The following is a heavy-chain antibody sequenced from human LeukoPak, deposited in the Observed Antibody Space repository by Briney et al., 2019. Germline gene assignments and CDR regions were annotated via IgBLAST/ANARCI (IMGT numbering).Heavy chain of an antibody. D-gene: IGHD3-22*01. CDR3: ARDRLGDYDHSGYYDK. V-gene: IGHV3-11*01. Sequence: PWGSLRLSCAASGFTFSDYYMSWIRQAPGKGLEWVSYICDSGRTIYYADSVKGRFTISRGNAKNSVYLQMNNLGAEDTAVYYCARDRLGDYDHSGYYDKWGQGTLVTVSS. CDR2: ICDSGRTI. CDR1: GFTFSDYY. J-gene: IGHJ4*02.